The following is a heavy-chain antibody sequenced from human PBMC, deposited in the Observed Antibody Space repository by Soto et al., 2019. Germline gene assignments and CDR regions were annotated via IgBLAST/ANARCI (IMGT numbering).Heavy chain of an antibody. CDR3: ARDLTGYDILPPPDY. CDR1: GFTFSSYS. V-gene: IGHV3-21*01. D-gene: IGHD3-9*01. Sequence: EVQLVESGGGLVKPGGSLRLSCAASGFTFSSYSMNWVRQAPGKGLEWVSSISSSSSYIYYADSVKGRFTISRDNAKNSLYLQMNSLRAEDTAVYYCARDLTGYDILPPPDYWGQGTLVTVSS. J-gene: IGHJ4*02. CDR2: ISSSSSYI.